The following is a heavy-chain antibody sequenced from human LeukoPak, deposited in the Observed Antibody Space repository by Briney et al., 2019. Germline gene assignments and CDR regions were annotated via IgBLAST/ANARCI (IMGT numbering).Heavy chain of an antibody. V-gene: IGHV3-64D*06. Sequence: PGGSLRLSCSASGFVFTIYTMYWVRQAPGKGPEYVSPISGSGNGFSLYYADSVKGRFTISRDDSKSILYLQMNGLRSEDTAVYYCVKDFGRIRGTPDSWGQGTLVTVSS. J-gene: IGHJ4*02. CDR1: GFVFTIYT. CDR3: VKDFGRIRGTPDS. CDR2: ISGSGNGFSL. D-gene: IGHD1-26*01.